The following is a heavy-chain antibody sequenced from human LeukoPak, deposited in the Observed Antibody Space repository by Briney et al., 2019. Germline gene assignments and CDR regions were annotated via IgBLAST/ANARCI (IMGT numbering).Heavy chain of an antibody. CDR1: GGTFSSYA. CDR2: IIPIFGTA. V-gene: IGHV1-69*13. J-gene: IGHJ4*02. CDR3: ACSPLTSRLGYCTNGVCYYFDY. Sequence: SVKVSCKASGGTFSSYAISWVRQAPGQGLEWMGGIIPIFGTANYAQKFQGRVTITSDESTSTAYMELSSLRSEDTAVYYCACSPLTSRLGYCTNGVCYYFDYWGQGTLVTVSS. D-gene: IGHD2-8*01.